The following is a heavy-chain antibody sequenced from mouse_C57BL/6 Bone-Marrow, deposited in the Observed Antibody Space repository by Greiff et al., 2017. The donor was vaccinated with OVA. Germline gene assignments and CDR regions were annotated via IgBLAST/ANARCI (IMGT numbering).Heavy chain of an antibody. J-gene: IGHJ2*01. Sequence: VQLKQSGAELVRPGASVKLSCTASGFNIKDDYMHWVKQRPEQGLEWIGWIDPENGDTEYASKFQGKATITADTSSNTAYLQLSSLTSEDTAVYYCRMVKWYYLDYWGQGNTLTVSA. CDR1: GFNIKDDY. CDR3: RMVKWYYLDY. D-gene: IGHD1-3*01. CDR2: IDPENGDT. V-gene: IGHV14-4*01.